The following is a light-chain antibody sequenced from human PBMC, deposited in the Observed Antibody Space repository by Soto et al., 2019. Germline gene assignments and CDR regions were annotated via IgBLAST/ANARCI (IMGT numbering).Light chain of an antibody. V-gene: IGKV1-6*01. J-gene: IGKJ1*01. CDR2: AAS. Sequence: AIQMTQSPSSLSASVGDRVNITCRASQGIRTDLGWYQQKPGKAPKLLIYAASTLLSEVPSTFSGSGSATDFTLSISSLQTDDFATYFWLQDYNSPWTFGQGTKVEIK. CDR1: QGIRTD. CDR3: LQDYNSPWT.